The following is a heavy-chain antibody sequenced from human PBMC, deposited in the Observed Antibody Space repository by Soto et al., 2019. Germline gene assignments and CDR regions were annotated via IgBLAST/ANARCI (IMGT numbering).Heavy chain of an antibody. CDR2: IKQDGSEK. CDR3: ARDIVVVPVITPYNWFDP. J-gene: IGHJ5*02. V-gene: IGHV3-7*01. D-gene: IGHD2-2*01. CDR1: GFTFSSYW. Sequence: PGGSLRLSCAASGFTFSSYWMSWVRQAPGKGLEWVANIKQDGSEKYYVDSVKGRFTISRDNAKNSLYLQMNSLRAEDTAVYYCARDIVVVPVITPYNWFDPWGQGTLVTVS.